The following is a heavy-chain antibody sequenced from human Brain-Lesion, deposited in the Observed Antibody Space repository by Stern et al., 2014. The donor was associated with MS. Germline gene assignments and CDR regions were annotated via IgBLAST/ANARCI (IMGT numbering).Heavy chain of an antibody. Sequence: QVQLMQSGAEVKKPGASVKVSCKTSGYIFTGYYIHWVRQAPGQGLEWMAWINPNTGGTQDAQKFQGRVTMSRDTSISTAYVELSSLTSDDTAVYYCARDQRGITIFGVVTDYYYLGMDVWGQGTTVTVSS. CDR3: ARDQRGITIFGVVTDYYYLGMDV. J-gene: IGHJ6*02. V-gene: IGHV1-2*02. CDR2: INPNTGGT. CDR1: GYIFTGYY. D-gene: IGHD3-3*01.